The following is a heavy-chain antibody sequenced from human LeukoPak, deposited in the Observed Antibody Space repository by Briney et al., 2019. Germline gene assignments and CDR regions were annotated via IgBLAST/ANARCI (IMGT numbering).Heavy chain of an antibody. Sequence: SETLSLTCAGYGGSFSNYYWSWIRQPPGKGLEWIGEINHSGSTNYNPSLKSRVTISGDTSKNQFSLRLSSVTAADTAVYYCARGLISSGWTRENDAFDIWGQGTMVTVSS. CDR3: ARGLISSGWTRENDAFDI. J-gene: IGHJ3*02. CDR2: INHSGST. V-gene: IGHV4-34*01. D-gene: IGHD6-19*01. CDR1: GGSFSNYY.